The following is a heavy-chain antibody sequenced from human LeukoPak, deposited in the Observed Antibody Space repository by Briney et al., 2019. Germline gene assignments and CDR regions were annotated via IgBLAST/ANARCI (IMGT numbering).Heavy chain of an antibody. J-gene: IGHJ4*02. Sequence: PSETLSLTCTVSGGSINNYYWTWIRQPPGKGLEWLGYISYSGSTSYIPSLKSRVTISVDTSKNQFSLKVSSVTAADTAVYYCARFSSIAAAFDYWGLGTLVTVSS. V-gene: IGHV4-59*01. CDR1: GGSINNYY. CDR3: ARFSSIAAAFDY. D-gene: IGHD6-13*01. CDR2: ISYSGST.